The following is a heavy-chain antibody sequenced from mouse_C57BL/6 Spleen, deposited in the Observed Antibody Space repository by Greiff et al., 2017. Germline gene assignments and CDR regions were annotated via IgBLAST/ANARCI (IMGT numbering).Heavy chain of an antibody. D-gene: IGHD4-1*01. CDR3: ASNWDGYRYFDV. CDR2: ISDGGSYT. CDR1: GFTFSGYA. J-gene: IGHJ1*03. V-gene: IGHV5-4*03. Sequence: DVKLVESGGGLVKPGGSLKLSCAASGFTFSGYAMSWVRQTPEQRLEWVATISDGGSYTYYPDNVKGRFTISRDNAKNNLYLQMSHLKSEDTAMYYCASNWDGYRYFDVWGTGTTVTVSS.